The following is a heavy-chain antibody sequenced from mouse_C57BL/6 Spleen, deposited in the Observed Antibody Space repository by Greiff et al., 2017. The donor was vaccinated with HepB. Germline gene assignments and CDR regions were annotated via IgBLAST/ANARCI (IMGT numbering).Heavy chain of an antibody. V-gene: IGHV1-59*01. Sequence: QVQLQQPGAELVRPGPSVKLSCKASGYTFTSYWMHWVKQRPGQGLEWIGVIDPSDSYTNYNQKFKGKATLTVDTSSSTAYMQLSSLTSEDSAVYYCARGEPVDYWGQGTTLTVSS. J-gene: IGHJ2*01. CDR3: ARGEPVDY. CDR2: IDPSDSYT. CDR1: GYTFTSYW.